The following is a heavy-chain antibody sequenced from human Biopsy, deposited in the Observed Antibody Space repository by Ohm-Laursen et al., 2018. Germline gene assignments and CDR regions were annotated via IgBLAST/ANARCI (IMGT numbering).Heavy chain of an antibody. V-gene: IGHV1-69*06. J-gene: IGHJ1*01. CDR1: GGTFSNYG. D-gene: IGHD3-9*01. CDR2: NIPILGTG. CDR3: ATKLTGYFHH. Sequence: SVKVSCKAPGGTFSNYGVNWVRRAPGQGLEWLGGNIPILGTGNYAQKFQDRVTVAADTSTSTATMELRSLRSDDTAVYYCATKLTGYFHHWGQGTLVSVSS.